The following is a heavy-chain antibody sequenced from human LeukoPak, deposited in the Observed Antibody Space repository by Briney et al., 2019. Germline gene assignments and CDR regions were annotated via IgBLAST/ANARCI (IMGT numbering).Heavy chain of an antibody. D-gene: IGHD5-18*01. CDR1: GYTFTSYG. CDR2: IRAYKGNT. V-gene: IGHV1-18*01. Sequence: ASVDVSCKASGYTFTSYGISSVRQAPGQGPEGMGWIRAYKGNTNYAHMLTGRGTMTTDTATSPAYMELRSKRSGDTALYYCARDKAPRYIYGLGLWGQGTLVTVSS. CDR3: ARDKAPRYIYGLGL. J-gene: IGHJ4*02.